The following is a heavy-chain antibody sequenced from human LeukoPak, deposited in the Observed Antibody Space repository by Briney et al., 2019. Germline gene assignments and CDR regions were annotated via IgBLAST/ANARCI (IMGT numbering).Heavy chain of an antibody. V-gene: IGHV4-4*07. D-gene: IGHD3-16*01. CDR2: IYTSGST. Sequence: EPXSLXCTVAGGSISSYYGRWLRQPAGKGLEWVGRIYTSGSTNYNPSLKSRVTMSVDTSKNQFSLKLSSVTAADTAVYYCARGGALNWFDPWGQGTLVTVSS. CDR1: GGSISSYY. CDR3: ARGGALNWFDP. J-gene: IGHJ5*02.